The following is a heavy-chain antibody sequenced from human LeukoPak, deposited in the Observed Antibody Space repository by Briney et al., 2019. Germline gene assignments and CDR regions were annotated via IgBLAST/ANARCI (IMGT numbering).Heavy chain of an antibody. CDR3: ARGAVGATTTLGYFDY. D-gene: IGHD1-26*01. CDR1: GYTFTSHY. J-gene: IGHJ4*02. Sequence: GASVKVSCKASGYTFTSHYMHWVRQAPGQGLEWMGIINPSGGSTSYAQKFQGRVTMTRDMSTSTVYMELSSLRSEDTAVYYCARGAVGATTTLGYFDYWGQGSLVTVSS. CDR2: INPSGGST. V-gene: IGHV1-46*01.